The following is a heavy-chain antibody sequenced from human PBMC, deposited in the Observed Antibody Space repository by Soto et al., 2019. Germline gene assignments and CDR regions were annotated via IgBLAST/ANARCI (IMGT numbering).Heavy chain of an antibody. J-gene: IGHJ4*02. D-gene: IGHD2-21*02. CDR1: GYTFTNYF. CDR3: ARSIVVVTAADY. Sequence: ASVKVSCKASGYTFTNYFMFWVRQAPGQGLECMGMINPSNDSTSYSQKFKGRVTLTRDTSTSTVYMELSSLRSEDTAVYYCARSIVVVTAADYWGQGTLVTVSS. CDR2: INPSNDST. V-gene: IGHV1-46*01.